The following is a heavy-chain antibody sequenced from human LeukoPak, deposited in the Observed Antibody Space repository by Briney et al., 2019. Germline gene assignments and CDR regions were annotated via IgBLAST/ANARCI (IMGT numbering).Heavy chain of an antibody. CDR1: GYTFTSYG. CDR3: ARGRRLKDSSPYVAYYYYYYMDV. V-gene: IGHV1-18*01. CDR2: ISAYNGNT. Sequence: ASVKVSCKASGYTFTSYGISWVRQAPGQGLEWMGWISAYNGNTNYAQKFQGRVTMTRDTSISTAYMELSRLRSDDTAVYYCARGRRLKDSSPYVAYYYYYYMDVWGKGTTVTVSS. D-gene: IGHD3-22*01. J-gene: IGHJ6*03.